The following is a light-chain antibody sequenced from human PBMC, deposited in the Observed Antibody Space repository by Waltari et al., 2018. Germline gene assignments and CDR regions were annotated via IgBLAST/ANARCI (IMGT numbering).Light chain of an antibody. J-gene: IGKJ1*01. Sequence: IVSTQSPGSLSSSPGDRVTLSCRASQSVSRGLAWYQQKPGQAPRLLIFGASNRATGIPDRFSGSGSETDFSLTISRLEPEDFAVYYCQHYVRLPATFGRGTKVEIK. CDR3: QHYVRLPAT. CDR2: GAS. CDR1: QSVSRG. V-gene: IGKV3-20*01.